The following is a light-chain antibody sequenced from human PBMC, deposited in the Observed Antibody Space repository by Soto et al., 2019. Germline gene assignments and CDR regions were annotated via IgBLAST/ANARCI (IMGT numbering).Light chain of an antibody. CDR2: DVT. Sequence: QSALTQPASVSGSPGQSITISCTGTSSDVGGYNRVSWNQQHPGKAPKLMIYDVTIRPSGVSNRFSGSKSGNTASLTISGLQAEDEAEYYCSSYTTSSTLEGVFGTGTKLTVL. CDR1: SSDVGGYNR. CDR3: SSYTTSSTLEGV. V-gene: IGLV2-14*01. J-gene: IGLJ1*01.